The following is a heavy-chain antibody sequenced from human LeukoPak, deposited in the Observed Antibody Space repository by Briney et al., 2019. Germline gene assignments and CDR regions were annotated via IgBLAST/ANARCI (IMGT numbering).Heavy chain of an antibody. CDR2: ISGSSSSGDGGAK. J-gene: IGHJ4*02. V-gene: IGHV3-48*01. D-gene: IGHD3-22*01. CDR3: AKVPPGYDSRPRTTFDY. Sequence: GGSLRLSCTASGFTFSTYSMNWVRQAPGRGLEWVSYISGSSSSGDGGAKQYADSVKGRFTISRDNDKNSLYLQMNSLRAEDTAVYYCAKVPPGYDSRPRTTFDYWGQGTLVTVSS. CDR1: GFTFSTYS.